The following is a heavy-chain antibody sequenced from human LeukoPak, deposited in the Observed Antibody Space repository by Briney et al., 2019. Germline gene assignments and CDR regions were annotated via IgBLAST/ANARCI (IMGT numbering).Heavy chain of an antibody. CDR2: ISSSSSTI. Sequence: GGSLRLSCAASGFTFSSYSMNWVRQAPGKGLEWVSYISSSSSTIYYADSVKGRFTISRDNAKNSLYLQMNSLRAEDTAVYYCARELGYCSSTSCYSWFDPWGQGTLVTVSS. J-gene: IGHJ5*02. D-gene: IGHD2-2*02. CDR3: ARELGYCSSTSCYSWFDP. V-gene: IGHV3-48*04. CDR1: GFTFSSYS.